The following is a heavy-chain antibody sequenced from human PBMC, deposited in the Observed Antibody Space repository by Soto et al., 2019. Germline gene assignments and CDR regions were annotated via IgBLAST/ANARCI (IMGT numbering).Heavy chain of an antibody. CDR1: GGTFSSYA. Sequence: QVQLVQSGAEVKKPGSSVKVSCKASGGTFSSYAISWVRQAPGQGLEWMGGIIPIFGTANYAQKFQGRVXIXAXXSRSTAYMELSSLRSEDTAVYYGAYSSSYDDAFDIWGHGTMVAVSS. J-gene: IGHJ3*02. CDR2: IIPIFGTA. V-gene: IGHV1-69*12. D-gene: IGHD6-6*01. CDR3: AYSSSYDDAFDI.